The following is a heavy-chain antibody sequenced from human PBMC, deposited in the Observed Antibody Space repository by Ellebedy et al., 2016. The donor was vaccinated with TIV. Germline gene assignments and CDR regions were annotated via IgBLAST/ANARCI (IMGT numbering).Heavy chain of an antibody. Sequence: SETLSLXXTVSGGSISSSSYYWGWIRQPPGKGLEWIGEINHSGSTNYNPSLKSRVTMSVDTSKNQFSLKLSSVTAADTAVYYCARLGSSAVDYWGQGTLVTVSS. D-gene: IGHD1-26*01. CDR2: INHSGST. V-gene: IGHV4-39*07. CDR3: ARLGSSAVDY. J-gene: IGHJ4*02. CDR1: GGSISSSSYY.